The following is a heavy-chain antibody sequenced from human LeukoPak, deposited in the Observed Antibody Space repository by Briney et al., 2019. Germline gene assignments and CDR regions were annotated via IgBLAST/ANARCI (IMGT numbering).Heavy chain of an antibody. J-gene: IGHJ4*02. CDR2: ISGSGGST. Sequence: EPGRSLRLSCAASGFTFSSYGMSWVRQAPGKGLEWVSAISGSGGSTYYADSVKGRFTISRDNTKNTLYLQMNSLRAEDTAVYYCAKDRRGDSFDYWGQGTLVTVSS. D-gene: IGHD2-21*01. CDR3: AKDRRGDSFDY. V-gene: IGHV3-23*01. CDR1: GFTFSSYG.